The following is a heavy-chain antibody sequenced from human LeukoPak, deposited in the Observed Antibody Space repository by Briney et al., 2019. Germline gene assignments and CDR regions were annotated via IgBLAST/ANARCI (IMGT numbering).Heavy chain of an antibody. J-gene: IGHJ4*02. D-gene: IGHD2-15*01. V-gene: IGHV3-53*01. CDR3: AKDGSRDIVVVVAAPYYFDY. Sequence: GGSLRLSCAASGFTVSSNYMSWVRQAPGKGLEWVSVIYSGGSTYCADSVKGRFTISRDNSKNTLYLQMNSLRAEDTAVYYCAKDGSRDIVVVVAAPYYFDYWGQGTLVTVSS. CDR1: GFTVSSNY. CDR2: IYSGGST.